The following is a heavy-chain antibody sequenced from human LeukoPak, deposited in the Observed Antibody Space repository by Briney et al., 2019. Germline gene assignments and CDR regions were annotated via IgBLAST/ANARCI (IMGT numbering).Heavy chain of an antibody. CDR3: AKRGYDSNGYYGYFDY. V-gene: IGHV3-23*01. CDR2: ISGSGSST. J-gene: IGHJ4*02. CDR1: GFTFSTYA. Sequence: GGSLRLSCAASGFTFSTYAMSWVRQAPGKGLEWVSVISGSGSSTYYADSVEGRFTISRDNSKNTLYLQMNSLRVEDTAAYYCAKRGYDSNGYYGYFDYWGQGALVTLSS. D-gene: IGHD3-22*01.